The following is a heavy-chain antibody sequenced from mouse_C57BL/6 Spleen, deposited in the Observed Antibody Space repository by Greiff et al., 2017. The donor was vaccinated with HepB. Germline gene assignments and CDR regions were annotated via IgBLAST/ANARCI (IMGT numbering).Heavy chain of an antibody. V-gene: IGHV1-15*01. CDR2: IDPETGGT. D-gene: IGHD2-4*01. Sequence: VQLQQSGAELVRPGASVTLSCKASGYTFTDYEMHWVKQTPVHGLEWIGAIDPETGGTAYNQKFKGKAILTADKSSITAYMELRSLTSEDSAVYYCTKEGRVYDYDVEFAYWGQGTLVTVSA. CDR3: TKEGRVYDYDVEFAY. J-gene: IGHJ3*01. CDR1: GYTFTDYE.